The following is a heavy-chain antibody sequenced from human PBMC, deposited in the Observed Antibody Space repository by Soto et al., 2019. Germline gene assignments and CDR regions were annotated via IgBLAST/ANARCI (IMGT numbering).Heavy chain of an antibody. D-gene: IGHD3-9*01. CDR3: ARVSFDHFVHWFDP. Sequence: SLTCAISGDSVSSKTAAWNWIRQSPSRGLEWLGRTYFRSKWYNDYAISVKSRITINPDTSKNQFSLLLNSVTPEDTAVYYCARVSFDHFVHWFDPWGQGTLVTVSS. V-gene: IGHV6-1*01. CDR1: GDSVSSKTAA. CDR2: TYFRSKWYN. J-gene: IGHJ5*02.